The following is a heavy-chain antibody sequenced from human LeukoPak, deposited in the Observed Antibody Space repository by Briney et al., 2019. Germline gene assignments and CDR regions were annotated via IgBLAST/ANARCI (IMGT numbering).Heavy chain of an antibody. J-gene: IGHJ4*02. Sequence: GASVKVSCKASGYTFTGYYMHWVRQAPGQGLEWMGWINPNSGGTNYARKFQGRVTMTRDTSISTAYMELSRLRSDDTAVYYCAREGSYCSGGSCYRIFDYWGQGTLVTVSS. D-gene: IGHD2-15*01. CDR3: AREGSYCSGGSCYRIFDY. V-gene: IGHV1-2*02. CDR2: INPNSGGT. CDR1: GYTFTGYY.